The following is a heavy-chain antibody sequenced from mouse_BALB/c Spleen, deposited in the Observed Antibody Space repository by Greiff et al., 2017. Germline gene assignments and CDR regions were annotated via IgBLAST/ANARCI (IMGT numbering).Heavy chain of an antibody. Sequence: EVKLMESGGGLVQPGGSRKLSCAASGFTFSSFGMHWVRQAPEKGLEWVAYISSGSSTIYYADTVTGRFTISRDNPKNTLFLLMTSLRSEDTAMYYCARRGTVADYFDYWGQGTTLTVSS. J-gene: IGHJ2*01. CDR1: GFTFSSFG. V-gene: IGHV5-17*02. D-gene: IGHD1-1*01. CDR3: ARRGTVADYFDY. CDR2: ISSGSSTI.